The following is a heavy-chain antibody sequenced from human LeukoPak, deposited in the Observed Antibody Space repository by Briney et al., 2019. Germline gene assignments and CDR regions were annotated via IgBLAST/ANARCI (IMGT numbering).Heavy chain of an antibody. Sequence: TGGSLRLSCAASGFTFSSYEMNWVRQAPGKGLEWVSYISSSGSTIYYADSVKGRFTISRDNAKNSLYLQMNSLRAEDTAVYYCARDRSNYYYYYGMDVWGKGTTVTVSS. V-gene: IGHV3-48*03. CDR3: ARDRSNYYYYYGMDV. J-gene: IGHJ6*04. CDR2: ISSSGSTI. CDR1: GFTFSSYE.